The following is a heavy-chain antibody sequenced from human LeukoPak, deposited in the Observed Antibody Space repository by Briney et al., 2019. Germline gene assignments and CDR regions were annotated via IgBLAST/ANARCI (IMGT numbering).Heavy chain of an antibody. Sequence: PSETLSLTCAVYGGSFSGYYWSWIRQPPGKGLEWIGDVNYSGSTNYNPSLKSRVTISVDTSKNQFSLKLTSVTAADTAVYFCARGGIVVVVGNYNWFDPWGQGTLVTVSS. J-gene: IGHJ5*02. D-gene: IGHD2-15*01. CDR2: VNYSGST. V-gene: IGHV4-34*01. CDR3: ARGGIVVVVGNYNWFDP. CDR1: GGSFSGYY.